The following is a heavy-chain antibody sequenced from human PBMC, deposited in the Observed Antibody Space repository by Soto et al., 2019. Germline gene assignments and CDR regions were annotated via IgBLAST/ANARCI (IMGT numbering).Heavy chain of an antibody. CDR3: ARRGSGSYYDY. J-gene: IGHJ4*02. Sequence: EMQLLESGGGLVQPGGSLRLSCAASGFTFSSYAMRWVRQAPGKGLEWVSAISGSGDSTYYADSVKGRFTISRDNSKNTLYLQMNSLRGEDTAVYQCARRGSGSYYDYWGQGTLVTVSS. V-gene: IGHV3-23*01. CDR2: ISGSGDST. D-gene: IGHD1-26*01. CDR1: GFTFSSYA.